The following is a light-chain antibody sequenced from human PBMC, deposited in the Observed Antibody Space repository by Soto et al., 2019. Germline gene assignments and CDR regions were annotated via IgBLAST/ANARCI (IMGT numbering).Light chain of an antibody. Sequence: DIQMTQSPSSLSASVGDRVTITCRASQVISNYLAWYQQKPGKVPKLLIYAASTLQSGVPSRFSGSGSGTDFPLTISSLQPEDVATYYCQKYNSAPWTFGQGTKVEIK. CDR1: QVISNY. J-gene: IGKJ1*01. CDR2: AAS. CDR3: QKYNSAPWT. V-gene: IGKV1-27*01.